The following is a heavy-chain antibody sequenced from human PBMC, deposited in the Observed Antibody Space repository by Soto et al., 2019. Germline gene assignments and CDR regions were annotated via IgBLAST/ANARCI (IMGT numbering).Heavy chain of an antibody. D-gene: IGHD1-1*01. CDR1: GCTFSSYA. J-gene: IGHJ3*02. CDR3: AKATATSGGAFEI. CDR2: ILVGGST. V-gene: IGHV3-23*01. Sequence: SCKASGCTFSSYAISWVRQAPGKGLEWVSTILVGGSTHYEDSVKGRFTISRDTSKNTVYLQMNSLTAGDTAFYYCAKATATSGGAFEIYGQGTMVTVSS.